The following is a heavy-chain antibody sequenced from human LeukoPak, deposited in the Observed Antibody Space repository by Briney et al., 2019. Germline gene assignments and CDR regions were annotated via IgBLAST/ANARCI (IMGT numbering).Heavy chain of an antibody. CDR2: ISSSGSTI. J-gene: IGHJ4*02. Sequence: GGSLRLSCAASGFTFSDYYMSWIRQAPGEGLEWVSYISSSGSTIYYADSVKGRFTISRDNAKNSLYLQMNSLRAEDTAVYYCARETEIAVAGRYFDYWGQGTLVTVSS. D-gene: IGHD6-19*01. V-gene: IGHV3-11*04. CDR1: GFTFSDYY. CDR3: ARETEIAVAGRYFDY.